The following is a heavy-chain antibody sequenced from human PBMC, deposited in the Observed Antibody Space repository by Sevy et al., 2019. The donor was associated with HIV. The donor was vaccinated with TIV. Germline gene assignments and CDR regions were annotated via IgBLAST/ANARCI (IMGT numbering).Heavy chain of an antibody. CDR2: ISSRDYFI. V-gene: IGHV3-11*01. Sequence: GGSLRLSCTASGFTFSDYYMSWIRQAPGKGLEWISYISSRDYFIYYADSVKGRLTISRDNAKNSMFLHMSSLGAEDTALYYCARVSYTYGNFFFDYWGQGTLVTVSS. D-gene: IGHD5-18*01. CDR1: GFTFSDYY. J-gene: IGHJ4*02. CDR3: ARVSYTYGNFFFDY.